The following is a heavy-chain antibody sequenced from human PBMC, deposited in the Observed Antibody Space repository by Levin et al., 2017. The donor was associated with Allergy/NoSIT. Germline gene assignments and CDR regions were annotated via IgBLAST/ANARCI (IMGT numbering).Heavy chain of an antibody. J-gene: IGHJ1*01. CDR1: GYTFTNYY. CDR2: INPSGDNT. Sequence: GESLKISCKASGYTFTNYYLHWVRQAPGQGLEWMGIINPSGDNTLYAQKFQGRVTMTSDTSTSTVYMELSSLRLEDTAVYYCAREAPTFEFWGQGTLVTVSS. V-gene: IGHV1-46*01. CDR3: AREAPTFEF. D-gene: IGHD3-10*01.